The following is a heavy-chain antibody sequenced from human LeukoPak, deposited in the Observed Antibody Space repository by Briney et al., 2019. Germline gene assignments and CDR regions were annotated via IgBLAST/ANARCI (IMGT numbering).Heavy chain of an antibody. V-gene: IGHV4-59*02. CDR1: GASVSSYY. CDR3: TRDVTEYVGASAD. Sequence: PSETLSLTCTVSGASVSSYYWSWIRQPPGKGPEWIGYFSYSGSTNYNPSLKSRVTISVDTSKNQFSLNLSSVTAADTAVYYCTRDVTEYVGASADWGQGTLVTVSS. CDR2: FSYSGST. D-gene: IGHD1-26*01. J-gene: IGHJ4*02.